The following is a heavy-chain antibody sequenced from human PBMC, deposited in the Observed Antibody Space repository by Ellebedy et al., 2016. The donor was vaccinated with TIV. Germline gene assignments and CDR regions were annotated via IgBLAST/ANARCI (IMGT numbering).Heavy chain of an antibody. V-gene: IGHV4-39*01. Sequence: GSLRLSCTVSGGSISRSSSYWGWIRQSPQKGLEWIGSIYYTGSTFYNPSLKSRVAISADTSKNQFSLRLSSVTAADTAVYYCARWFGELLYVRWFDPWGQGTLVTVSS. D-gene: IGHD3-10*01. CDR3: ARWFGELLYVRWFDP. CDR1: GGSISRSSSY. J-gene: IGHJ5*02. CDR2: IYYTGST.